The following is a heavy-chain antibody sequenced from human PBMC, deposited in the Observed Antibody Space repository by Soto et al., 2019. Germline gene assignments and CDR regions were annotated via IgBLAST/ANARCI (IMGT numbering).Heavy chain of an antibody. J-gene: IGHJ6*02. CDR3: ARAGCDGGSCYTLVGLRYGMDV. CDR1: GFTFSSYA. D-gene: IGHD2-15*01. CDR2: ISYDGNNK. V-gene: IGHV3-30-3*01. Sequence: QVQLVESGGGVVQPGRSLRLSCAASGFTFSSYAMHWVRQAPGKGLEWVAVISYDGNNKYYADSVKGRFTISRDNSKNTLYRQRNSLRAEDTAVYYCARAGCDGGSCYTLVGLRYGMDVWGQGTTVTVSS.